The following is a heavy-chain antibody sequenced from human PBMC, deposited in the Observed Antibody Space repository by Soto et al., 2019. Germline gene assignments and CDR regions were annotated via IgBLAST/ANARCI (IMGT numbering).Heavy chain of an antibody. D-gene: IGHD3-9*01. J-gene: IGHJ6*02. CDR2: IWDDGTNN. V-gene: IGHV3-33*01. Sequence: SLRLTYAESNCAFRIDGLLIEHQARGKGLEPAAVIWDDGTNNYSADSVKGPFTISRDNSKNTMYLQVNSLRAEDTAVYYCARDSSRYYGMDVWGQGTTVTVSS. CDR3: ARDSSRYYGMDV. CDR1: NCAFRIDG.